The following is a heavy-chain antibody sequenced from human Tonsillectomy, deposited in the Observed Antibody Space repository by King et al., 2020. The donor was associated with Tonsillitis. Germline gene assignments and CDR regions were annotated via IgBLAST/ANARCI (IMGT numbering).Heavy chain of an antibody. J-gene: IGHJ6*02. CDR1: GFTFSSYA. CDR2: LSGSGGST. CDR3: AKDSGYDFGALDV. Sequence: VQLVESGGGLVQPGGSLRLSCAASGFTFSSYAMNWVRQAPGKGLEWVSALSGSGGSTYYADSVKGRFTISRDNSKNTLYLQMNSLRAEDTAVYYCAKDSGYDFGALDVWGQGTTVTVSS. V-gene: IGHV3-23*04. D-gene: IGHD3-3*01.